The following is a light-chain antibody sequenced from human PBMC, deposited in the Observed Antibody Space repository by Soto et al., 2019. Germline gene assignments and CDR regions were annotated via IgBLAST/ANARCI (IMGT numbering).Light chain of an antibody. CDR2: VSR. Sequence: HSVLTQPPSVSGAPGQRVTISCSGSSSTIGAGYDVHWYQQLPGTAPRLLIYVSRNRPSGVPDRFSGSKSGTSASLAITGLQTDDEADYYCQSYDSSLRLAVFGGGTKLTVL. J-gene: IGLJ3*02. CDR3: QSYDSSLRLAV. V-gene: IGLV1-40*01. CDR1: SSTIGAGYD.